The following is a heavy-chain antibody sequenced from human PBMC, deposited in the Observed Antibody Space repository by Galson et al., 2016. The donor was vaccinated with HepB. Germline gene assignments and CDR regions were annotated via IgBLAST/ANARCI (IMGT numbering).Heavy chain of an antibody. CDR1: GYSISNDYY. V-gene: IGHV4-38-2*01. J-gene: IGHJ4*02. CDR2: IYYSGTT. D-gene: IGHD1-26*01. CDR3: ARGKGWESVLGAIQRFDS. Sequence: SETLSLTCAVSGYSISNDYYWGWIRQPPGKGLEWIGSIYYSGTTYYNPSLKSRVTISVDRPKNQFFLRPSSVTAADPAIYYCARGKGWESVLGAIQRFDSWGQGALVTVSS.